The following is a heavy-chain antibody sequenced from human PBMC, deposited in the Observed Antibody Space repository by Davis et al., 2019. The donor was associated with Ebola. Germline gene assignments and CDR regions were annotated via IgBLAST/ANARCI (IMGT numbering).Heavy chain of an antibody. J-gene: IGHJ4*02. CDR1: GYSFNTYL. CDR3: ARQEALYGSIDN. D-gene: IGHD2/OR15-2a*01. V-gene: IGHV5-51*01. CDR2: IYPRDSDI. Sequence: GESLKISCKCSGYSFNTYLIAWVRQMPGKGLEWMGIIYPRDSDIRYRPSFEGQVTISVDRSSSTAYLQWSSLKASDSAMYYCARQEALYGSIDNWGQGTLVTVSS.